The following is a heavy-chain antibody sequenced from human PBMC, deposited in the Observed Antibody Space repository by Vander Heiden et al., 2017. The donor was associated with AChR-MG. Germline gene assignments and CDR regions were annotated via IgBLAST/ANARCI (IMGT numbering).Heavy chain of an antibody. J-gene: IGHJ6*02. D-gene: IGHD3-3*01. V-gene: IGHV1-69*01. Sequence: QVQLVQSGAEVKKPGSSVKVSCEASGGTFSSYAISWVRQAPGQGLEWMGGIIPIFGTANYAQKCQGRVTITADESTSTAYMELSSLRSEDTAVYYCARGATYYDFWTDIRRSYYYYGMDVWDQGTTVTVSS. CDR1: GGTFSSYA. CDR2: IIPIFGTA. CDR3: ARGATYYDFWTDIRRSYYYYGMDV.